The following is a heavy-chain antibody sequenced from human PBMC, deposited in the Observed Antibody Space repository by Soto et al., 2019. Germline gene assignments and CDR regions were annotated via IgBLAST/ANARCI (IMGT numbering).Heavy chain of an antibody. D-gene: IGHD2-2*01. Sequence: EVQLVESGGGLVQPDGSLRLSCAASGFIFEDYALHWVRQAPGKGLEWVARISWHSASISYEDSVKGRVSISRDNAKNSVYLQMNSLRLEDTALYYCARVSNAWSVFFDHWGQGTLVTVSS. V-gene: IGHV3-9*01. CDR1: GFIFEDYA. CDR2: ISWHSASI. J-gene: IGHJ4*02. CDR3: ARVSNAWSVFFDH.